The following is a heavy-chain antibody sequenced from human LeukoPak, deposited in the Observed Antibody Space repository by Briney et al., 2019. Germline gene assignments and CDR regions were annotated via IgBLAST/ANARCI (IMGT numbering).Heavy chain of an antibody. CDR2: ISSSSSYI. CDR3: ARYGSGSYYNDY. Sequence: PGGSLRLSCAASGFTFSSYSMNWVRQAPGKGLEWVSSISSSSSYIYYADSVKGRFTISRDNAKNSLYLQVNSLRAEDTAVYYCARYGSGSYYNDYWGQGTLVTVSS. V-gene: IGHV3-21*01. J-gene: IGHJ4*02. D-gene: IGHD3-10*01. CDR1: GFTFSSYS.